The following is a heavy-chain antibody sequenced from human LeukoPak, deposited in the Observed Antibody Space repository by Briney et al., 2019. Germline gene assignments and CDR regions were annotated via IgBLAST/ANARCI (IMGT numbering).Heavy chain of an antibody. CDR3: ARAEGRWLRRDNWFDP. CDR1: GFTFSSYA. CDR2: ISGSGGST. J-gene: IGHJ5*02. V-gene: IGHV3-23*01. Sequence: PGGSQRLSCAASGFTFSSYAMSWVRQSPGKGLEWVSAISGSGGSTYYADSVKGRFTISRDNSKNTLYLQMNSLRAEDTAVYYCARAEGRWLRRDNWFDPWGQGTLVTVSS. D-gene: IGHD4-23*01.